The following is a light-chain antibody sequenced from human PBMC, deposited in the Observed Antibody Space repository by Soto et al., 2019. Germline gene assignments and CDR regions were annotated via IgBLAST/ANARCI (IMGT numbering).Light chain of an antibody. V-gene: IGKV3-11*01. J-gene: IGKJ5*01. CDR3: HQRQYWPPIT. CDR2: DAS. Sequence: SVVTQAPATLSLSTGERATLSCRTSLSVSVYWDGYQQKPGQAPSRLISDASNRATGITARFSGSGSGTDFTLTISSLEPEDFAVYYCHQRQYWPPITFGQGTRLEIK. CDR1: LSVSVY.